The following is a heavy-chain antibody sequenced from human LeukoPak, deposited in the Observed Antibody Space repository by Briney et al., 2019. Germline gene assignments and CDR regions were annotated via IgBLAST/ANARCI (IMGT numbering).Heavy chain of an antibody. V-gene: IGHV3-23*01. D-gene: IGHD2-2*01. J-gene: IGHJ4*02. CDR2: ISGSGGST. Sequence: GGSLRLSCAASGFTFSSYAMSWVRQAPGKGLEWVSAISGSGGSTYYADSVKGRFTISRDNSKNTLYLQMNSLRAEDMAVYYCAKDRGYCSSTSCPVDYWGQGTLVTVSS. CDR1: GFTFSSYA. CDR3: AKDRGYCSSTSCPVDY.